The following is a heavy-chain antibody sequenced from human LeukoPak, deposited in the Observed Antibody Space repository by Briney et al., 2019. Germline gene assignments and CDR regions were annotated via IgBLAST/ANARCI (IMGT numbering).Heavy chain of an antibody. V-gene: IGHV3-9*01. CDR2: ISWNSGSI. CDR1: GFTFSSYA. CDR3: AKDNNGRVGATRLFDY. Sequence: GGSLRLSCAASGFTFSSYAMHWVRQAPGKGLEWVSGISWNSGSIGYADSVKGRFTISRDNAKNSLYLQMNSLRAEDTALYYCAKDNNGRVGATRLFDYWGQGTLVTVSS. J-gene: IGHJ4*02. D-gene: IGHD1-26*01.